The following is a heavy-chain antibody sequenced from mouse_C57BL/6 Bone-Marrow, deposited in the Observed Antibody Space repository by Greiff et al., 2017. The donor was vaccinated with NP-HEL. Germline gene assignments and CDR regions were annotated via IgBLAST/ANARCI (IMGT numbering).Heavy chain of an antibody. D-gene: IGHD1-1*01. V-gene: IGHV1-69*01. CDR2: IDPSDSYT. CDR3: ARNPFYYGSSWYAMDY. J-gene: IGHJ4*01. CDR1: GYTFTSYW. Sequence: QVQLKQPGAELVMPGASVKLSCKASGYTFTSYWMHWVKQRPGQGLEWIGEIDPSDSYTNYNQKFKGKSTLTVDKSSSTAYMQLSSLTSEDSAVYYCARNPFYYGSSWYAMDYWGQGTSVTVSS.